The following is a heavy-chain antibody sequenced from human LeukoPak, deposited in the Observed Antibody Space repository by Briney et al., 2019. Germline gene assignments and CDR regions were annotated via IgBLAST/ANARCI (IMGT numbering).Heavy chain of an antibody. CDR3: AIPSYYYGSGSYHDFDY. Sequence: SETLSLTCTVSGCSISSSSYYWGWIRQPPGKGLEWIESIYYSGSTYYNPSLKSRVTISVDTSKNQFSLKLSSVTSADTAVYYCAIPSYYYGSGSYHDFDYWGQGTLVTVSS. D-gene: IGHD3-10*01. J-gene: IGHJ4*02. CDR2: IYYSGST. V-gene: IGHV4-39*01. CDR1: GCSISSSSYY.